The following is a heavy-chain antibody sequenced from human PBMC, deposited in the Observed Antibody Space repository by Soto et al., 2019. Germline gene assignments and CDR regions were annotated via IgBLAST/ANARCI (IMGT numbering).Heavy chain of an antibody. D-gene: IGHD3-9*01. CDR2: ISSDGDIT. J-gene: IGHJ5*02. CDR1: GFTFSEYS. V-gene: IGHV3-64D*06. CDR3: VKVSTFYDILTGYYSTNFFDP. Sequence: RGSLLLSCSASGFTFSEYSMHWVRQAPGKGLQYVSTISSDGDITYYADSVKGRFTISRDNSKNTLYLQMNSLRPEDTAVYYCVKVSTFYDILTGYYSTNFFDPWGQGTLVTVSS.